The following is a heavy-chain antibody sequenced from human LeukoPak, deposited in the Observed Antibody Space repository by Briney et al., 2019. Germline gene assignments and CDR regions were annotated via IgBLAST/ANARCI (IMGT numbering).Heavy chain of an antibody. V-gene: IGHV3-21*01. CDR3: ARGAHDLLTTYYHLDS. J-gene: IGHJ4*02. CDR2: ISSLSTYI. CDR1: GFTFTSYS. D-gene: IGHD3-9*01. Sequence: GGSLRLSCAASGFTFTSYSMNWVRQAPGKGLEWVSSISSLSTYIYYADSVKGRFTISRDNAQNSLFLQMNSLSAEDTAVYYCARGAHDLLTTYYHLDSWGQGALVTVSS.